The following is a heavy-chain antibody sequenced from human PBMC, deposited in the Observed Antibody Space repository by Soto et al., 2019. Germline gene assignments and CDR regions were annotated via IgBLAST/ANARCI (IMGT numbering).Heavy chain of an antibody. J-gene: IGHJ4*02. D-gene: IGHD3-16*01. CDR2: VYTVGST. CDR3: ARSPQTHSYAQFDS. CDR1: GGSLSNYY. Sequence: QVQLQESGPRLVKPSETLSLTCTVSGGSLSNYYWSWIRQPAGKGLEWIGRVYTVGSTNYNPSLKGRVTMSNDHSKNQFSPRLTSVTAADTAVYFCARSPQTHSYAQFDSWGQGSLITVSS. V-gene: IGHV4-4*07.